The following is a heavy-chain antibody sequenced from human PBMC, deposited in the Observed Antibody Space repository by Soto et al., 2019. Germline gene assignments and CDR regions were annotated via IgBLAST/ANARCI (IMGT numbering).Heavy chain of an antibody. CDR2: ISGSGGST. V-gene: IGHV3-23*01. CDR3: AKDNYSGIAVAGGPFDY. CDR1: GFTFSSYA. Sequence: GGSLRLSCAASGFTFSSYAMSWVRQAPGKGLEWVSAISGSGGSTYYADSVKGRFTISRDNSKNTLYLQMNSLRAEDTAVYYCAKDNYSGIAVAGGPFDYWGQGTLVTVSS. J-gene: IGHJ4*02. D-gene: IGHD6-19*01.